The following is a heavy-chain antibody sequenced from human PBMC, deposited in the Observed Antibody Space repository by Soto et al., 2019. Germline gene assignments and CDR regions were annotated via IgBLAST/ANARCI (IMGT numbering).Heavy chain of an antibody. J-gene: IGHJ4*02. CDR2: IIPIFGTA. Sequence: VQLVQSGAEVKKPGSSVKVSCKASGGTFSCYAISWVRQAPGQGLEWMGGIIPIFGTANCAQKFQGRVTITADESTSTAYMELSSLRSEDTAVSYCARGRRYCSGGSCSFDYWGQGTLVTVSS. CDR1: GGTFSCYA. CDR3: ARGRRYCSGGSCSFDY. D-gene: IGHD2-15*01. V-gene: IGHV1-69*01.